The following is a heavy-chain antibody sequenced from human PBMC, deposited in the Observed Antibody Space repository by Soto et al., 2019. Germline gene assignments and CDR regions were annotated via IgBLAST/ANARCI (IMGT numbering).Heavy chain of an antibody. D-gene: IGHD1-26*01. CDR1: GFTFSSYA. Sequence: QVQLVESGGGVVQPGRSLRLSCAASGFTFSSYAMHWVRQAPGKGLEWVAVISYDGSNKYYADSVKGRFTISRDNSENTLYLQMNSLRAEDTAVYYCARDPYSGSALDIWGQGTMVTVSS. CDR3: ARDPYSGSALDI. J-gene: IGHJ3*02. CDR2: ISYDGSNK. V-gene: IGHV3-30-3*01.